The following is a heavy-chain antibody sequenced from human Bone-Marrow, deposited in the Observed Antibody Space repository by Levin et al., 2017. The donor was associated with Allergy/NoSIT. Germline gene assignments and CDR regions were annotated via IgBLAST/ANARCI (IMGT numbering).Heavy chain of an antibody. CDR2: ISTAGSAI. V-gene: IGHV3-48*03. J-gene: IGHJ6*03. D-gene: IGHD2-21*01. Sequence: PGGSLRLSCAGSGFILKNYEMNWVRQAPGKGLEWVSYISTAGSAIYYTDSVKGRFTVSRDNAKNSLYLQMNSLSAEDTAVYFCARDDNCGGSCLTNMDVWGRGTTVTVSS. CDR3: ARDDNCGGSCLTNMDV. CDR1: GFILKNYE.